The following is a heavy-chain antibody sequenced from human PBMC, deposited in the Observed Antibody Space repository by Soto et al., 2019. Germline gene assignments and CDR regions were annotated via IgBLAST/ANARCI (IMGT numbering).Heavy chain of an antibody. J-gene: IGHJ4*02. CDR2: IEQDGSEV. D-gene: IGHD3-10*01. Sequence: EVQLVESGGGLVQPGGSLRLSCVASGFTFSDYWMNWVRQGPGKGLEWVANIEQDGSEVNYVDSVKRRFTISRDNAKNSLHLEMNNLRAEDTAMYYCVRSSGWTGDYWGQGILVTVSS. CDR3: VRSSGWTGDY. CDR1: GFTFSDYW. V-gene: IGHV3-7*04.